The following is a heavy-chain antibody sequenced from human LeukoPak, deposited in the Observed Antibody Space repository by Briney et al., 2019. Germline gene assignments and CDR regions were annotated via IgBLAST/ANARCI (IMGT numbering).Heavy chain of an antibody. J-gene: IGHJ4*02. CDR1: GFTFSSYG. CDR2: IWYDGSNK. D-gene: IGHD3-22*01. CDR3: AKDFFDDSSGYYLDY. V-gene: IGHV3-33*06. Sequence: PGGSLRLSCAASGFTFSSYGMHWVRQAPGKGLEWVAVIWYDGSNKYYADSVKGRFTISRDNSKDTLYLQMNSLRAEDTAVYYCAKDFFDDSSGYYLDYWGQGTLVTVSS.